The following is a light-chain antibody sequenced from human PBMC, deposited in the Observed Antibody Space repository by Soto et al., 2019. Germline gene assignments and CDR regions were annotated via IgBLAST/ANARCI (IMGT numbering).Light chain of an antibody. CDR3: QSYDNSLSGWV. Sequence: QLVLTQPPSVSGAPGQRVTISCTGSSSNIGAGYDVHWYQQLPGTAPKVVIYANSNWPSGVPDRFSGSKSGTSASLAITGLQAEDEADYYCQSYDNSLSGWVFGGGTKVTVL. J-gene: IGLJ3*02. CDR1: SSNIGAGYD. CDR2: ANS. V-gene: IGLV1-40*01.